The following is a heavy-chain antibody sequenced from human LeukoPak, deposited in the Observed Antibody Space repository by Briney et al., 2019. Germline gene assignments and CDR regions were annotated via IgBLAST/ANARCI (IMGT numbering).Heavy chain of an antibody. Sequence: SETLSLTCTVSGGSISSSSYYWGWTRQPPGKGLEWIGSIYYSGSTYYNSSLKSRVTISVDTSKNQFSLKLSSVTAADTAVYYCARQGYQLYDYWGQGTLVTVSS. J-gene: IGHJ4*02. CDR3: ARQGYQLYDY. CDR1: GGSISSSSYY. D-gene: IGHD2-2*01. V-gene: IGHV4-39*01. CDR2: IYYSGST.